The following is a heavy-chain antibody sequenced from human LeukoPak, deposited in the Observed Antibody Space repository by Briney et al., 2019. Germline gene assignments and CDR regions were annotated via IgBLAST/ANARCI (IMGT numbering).Heavy chain of an antibody. Sequence: HPGGSLRLSCAASGSTFSSYGMHWVRQAPGKGLEWVAVISYDGSNKYYADSVKGRFTISRDNSKNTLYLQMNSLRAEDTAVYYCAKEGIRELLDSELDYWGQGTLVTVSS. CDR2: ISYDGSNK. J-gene: IGHJ4*02. CDR1: GSTFSSYG. D-gene: IGHD1-26*01. V-gene: IGHV3-30*18. CDR3: AKEGIRELLDSELDY.